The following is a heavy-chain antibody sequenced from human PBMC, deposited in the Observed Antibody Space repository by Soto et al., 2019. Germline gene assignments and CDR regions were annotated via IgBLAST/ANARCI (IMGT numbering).Heavy chain of an antibody. CDR2: INPSGGST. CDR3: HVVVTANSPGDY. D-gene: IGHD2-21*02. Sequence: QVQLVQSGAEVKKPGASVKVSCKASGYTFTSYYMHWVRQAPGQGLEWMGIINPSGGSTSYAQKFRGRVTMTRDTSTSTVYMELSSLRSEDTAVYYCHVVVTANSPGDYWGQGTLVTVSS. J-gene: IGHJ4*02. CDR1: GYTFTSYY. V-gene: IGHV1-46*01.